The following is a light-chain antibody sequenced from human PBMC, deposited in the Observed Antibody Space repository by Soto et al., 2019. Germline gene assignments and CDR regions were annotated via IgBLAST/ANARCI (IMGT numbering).Light chain of an antibody. J-gene: IGKJ4*01. CDR2: GAS. Sequence: EIVMTQSPATLSVSPGGRATLSCRASQSISDTLAWYQQKPGQAPRLLIYGASTRAPGFPARFSGSGSGTDFTLTISSLEPEDFAVYYCQQRTNWPLTFGGGTKVDI. CDR3: QQRTNWPLT. V-gene: IGKV3-15*01. CDR1: QSISDT.